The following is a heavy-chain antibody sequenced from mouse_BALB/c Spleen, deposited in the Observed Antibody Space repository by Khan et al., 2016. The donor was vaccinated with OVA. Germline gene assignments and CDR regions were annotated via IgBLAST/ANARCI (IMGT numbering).Heavy chain of an antibody. CDR3: ARTVTTATSYFDV. J-gene: IGHJ1*01. CDR1: GYTFTNYG. V-gene: IGHV9-1*02. Sequence: QIQLVQSGPELKKPGETVKISCKASGYTFTNYGMNWVKQAPGKGLKWMGWINTYTGEPTYADDFKGRFAFSLETSASTDYLQINNLKNEDMPPXCCARTVTTATSYFDVWGAGTTVTVSS. D-gene: IGHD1-2*01. CDR2: INTYTGEP.